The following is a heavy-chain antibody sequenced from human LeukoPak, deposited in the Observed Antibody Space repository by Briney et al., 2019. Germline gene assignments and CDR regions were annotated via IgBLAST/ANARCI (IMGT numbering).Heavy chain of an antibody. CDR3: ARGGSGYFDY. J-gene: IGHJ4*02. V-gene: IGHV4-59*01. D-gene: IGHD3-3*01. CDR1: GGSISIFY. Sequence: SETLSLTCTVSGGSISIFYWSWLRQPPGKGLEWIGYIFHSGNTNYNPSLKSRVTISVDSSKDQFSLKLSSLTAADTAVYYCARGGSGYFDYWGQGTLVTVSS. CDR2: IFHSGNT.